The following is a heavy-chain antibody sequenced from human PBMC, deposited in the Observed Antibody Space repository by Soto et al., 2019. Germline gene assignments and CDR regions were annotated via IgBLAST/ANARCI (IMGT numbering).Heavy chain of an antibody. Sequence: QVQLVESGGGVVQPGRSLRLSCAASGFTFSSYGMHWVRQAPGKGLEWVAVISYDGSNKYYADSVKGRFTISRDNSKNTLYLEMDSLRAEDKAVYYCAKDGSGWYWDDFDIWGQGTMVTVSS. D-gene: IGHD6-19*01. V-gene: IGHV3-30*18. J-gene: IGHJ3*02. CDR1: GFTFSSYG. CDR3: AKDGSGWYWDDFDI. CDR2: ISYDGSNK.